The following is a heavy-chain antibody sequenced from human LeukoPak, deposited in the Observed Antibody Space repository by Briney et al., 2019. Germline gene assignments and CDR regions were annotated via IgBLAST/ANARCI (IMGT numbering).Heavy chain of an antibody. CDR1: GGSFSGYY. D-gene: IGHD1-26*01. CDR3: ARGGIVGAIDY. CDR2: INHSGST. J-gene: IGHJ4*02. V-gene: IGHV4-34*01. Sequence: SETLSLTCAVYGGSFSGYYWSWTRQPPGKGLEWIGEINHSGSTNYNPSLKSRVTISVDTSKNQFSLKLSSVTAADTAVYYCARGGIVGAIDYWGQGTLVTVSS.